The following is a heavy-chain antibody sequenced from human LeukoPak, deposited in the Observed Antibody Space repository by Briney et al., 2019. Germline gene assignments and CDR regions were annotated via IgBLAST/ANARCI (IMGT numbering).Heavy chain of an antibody. CDR1: GFTVSSNY. CDR3: PRGGPAAGRFDY. D-gene: IGHD6-13*01. Sequence: GGSLRLSCAASGFTVSSNYMSWVRQAPGKGLEWVSVIYSGGSTYYANSVKGRFTISRDNSKNTLYLQMNSLRAEDTAVYYCPRGGPAAGRFDYWGQGTLVTVSS. CDR2: IYSGGST. J-gene: IGHJ4*02. V-gene: IGHV3-66*01.